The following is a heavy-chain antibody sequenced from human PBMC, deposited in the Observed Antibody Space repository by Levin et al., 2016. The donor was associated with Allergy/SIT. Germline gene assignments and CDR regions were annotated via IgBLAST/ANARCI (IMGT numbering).Heavy chain of an antibody. D-gene: IGHD3-10*01. CDR3: ASHHFGSGSLLSSGYYYGMDV. CDR2: IFHSGST. J-gene: IGHJ6*02. V-gene: IGHV4-4*02. Sequence: SETLSLTCAVSSGSVSSGNWWTWVRQSPEKGLEWIGEIFHSGSTNYNPSLKSRVTISVDKSNNQFSLKLRSVTAADTAVYYCASHHFGSGSLLSSGYYYGMDVWGQGTTVIVSS. CDR1: SGSVSSGNW.